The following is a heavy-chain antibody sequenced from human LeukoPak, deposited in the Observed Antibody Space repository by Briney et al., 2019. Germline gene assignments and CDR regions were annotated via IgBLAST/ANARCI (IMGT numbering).Heavy chain of an antibody. CDR1: GFTFSSYW. Sequence: GGSLRLSCAASGFTFSSYWMGWVRQAPGKGLERVANIKQDGSEKYYVDSMKGRFTISRDNAKNSLHLQMNSLRVEDTAVYYCARVIGSYFDSWGQGTLVTVSS. J-gene: IGHJ4*02. CDR2: IKQDGSEK. V-gene: IGHV3-7*01. D-gene: IGHD3-10*01. CDR3: ARVIGSYFDS.